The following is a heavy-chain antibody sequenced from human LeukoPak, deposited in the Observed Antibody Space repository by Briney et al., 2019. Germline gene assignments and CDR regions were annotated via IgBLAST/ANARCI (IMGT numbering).Heavy chain of an antibody. V-gene: IGHV4-59*01. CDR2: IYYSGST. Sequence: PSETLSLTCTVSSGSISSYYWSWIRQPPGKGLEWIGYIYYSGSTNYNPSLKSRVTISVDTSKNQFSLKLSSVTAAGTAVYYCARFDYDSSGYPAFDIWGQGTMVTVSS. J-gene: IGHJ3*02. CDR3: ARFDYDSSGYPAFDI. D-gene: IGHD3-22*01. CDR1: SGSISSYY.